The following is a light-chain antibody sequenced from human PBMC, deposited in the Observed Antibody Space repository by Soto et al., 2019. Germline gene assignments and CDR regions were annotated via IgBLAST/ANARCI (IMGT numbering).Light chain of an antibody. CDR3: QQYYTTRT. CDR1: QSVLYSSNNKNY. V-gene: IGKV4-1*01. J-gene: IGKJ1*01. Sequence: DIVMTQSPDALALSLGERATINCKSRQSVLYSSNNKNYLAWYKQKPGQPPKXLIYWASTRESGVPDRFSGSASGTDFTLTISSMKAEDVAVYYCQQYYTTRTFGHGTKVDIK. CDR2: WAS.